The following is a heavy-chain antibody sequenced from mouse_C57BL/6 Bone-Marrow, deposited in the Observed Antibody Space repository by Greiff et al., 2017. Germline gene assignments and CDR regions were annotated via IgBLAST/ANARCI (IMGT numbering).Heavy chain of an antibody. CDR1: GYSITDYN. Sequence: EVQLQQSGPELVKPGASVKISCTASGYSITDYNMNWVKQSNGKSLEWIGVINPNYGTTRYNQKFKGKATLTVDQSSTTAYMQRNSLTSDDSAVYCCARRYYSGYFDYWGQGTTLTVSS. V-gene: IGHV1-39*01. CDR2: INPNYGTT. D-gene: IGHD2-12*01. CDR3: ARRYYSGYFDY. J-gene: IGHJ2*01.